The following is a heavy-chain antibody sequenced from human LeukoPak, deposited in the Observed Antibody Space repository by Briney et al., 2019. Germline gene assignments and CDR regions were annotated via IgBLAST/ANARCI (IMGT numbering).Heavy chain of an antibody. Sequence: PSETLSLTCTVSGGSISSSSYYWGWIRQPPGKGLEWIGSIYYSGSTYYNPSLKSRVTISVDTSKNQFSLKLSFVTAADTAVYYCATQLRYFDWTNLYYFDYWGQGTLVTVSS. D-gene: IGHD3-9*01. J-gene: IGHJ4*02. CDR1: GGSISSSSYY. CDR3: ATQLRYFDWTNLYYFDY. CDR2: IYYSGST. V-gene: IGHV4-39*01.